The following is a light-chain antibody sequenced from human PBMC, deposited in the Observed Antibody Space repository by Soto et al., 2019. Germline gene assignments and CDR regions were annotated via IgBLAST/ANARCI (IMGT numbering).Light chain of an antibody. CDR3: CSYAGSYTLYV. Sequence: QSVLTQPRSVSGSPGQSVTISCTGTSSDVGGYNHVSWYQQHPGKAPKLMIYDVSKRPSGVPDRFSGSKSGNTASLTISGLQAEDEADYYCCSYAGSYTLYVFGTGTKVTVL. J-gene: IGLJ1*01. V-gene: IGLV2-11*01. CDR1: SSDVGGYNH. CDR2: DVS.